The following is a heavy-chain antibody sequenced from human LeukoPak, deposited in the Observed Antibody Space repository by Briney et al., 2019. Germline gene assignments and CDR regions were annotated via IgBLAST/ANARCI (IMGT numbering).Heavy chain of an antibody. CDR3: ARGDSGYDLGDAFDI. CDR2: INPSGGST. CDR1: GYTFASYY. D-gene: IGHD5-12*01. V-gene: IGHV1-46*01. Sequence: ASVKVSCKASGYTFASYYMHWVRQAPGQGLEWMGLINPSGGSTSYAQKFQGRVTMTRDMSTSTVYMELSSLRSEDTAVYYCARGDSGYDLGDAFDIWGQGTMVTVSS. J-gene: IGHJ3*02.